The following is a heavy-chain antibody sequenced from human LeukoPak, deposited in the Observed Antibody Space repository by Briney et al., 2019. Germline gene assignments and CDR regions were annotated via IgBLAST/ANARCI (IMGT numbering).Heavy chain of an antibody. CDR3: AKAGSPPSYCDY. Sequence: GGSLRLSCATSGFTFSDYTMNWVRQAPGRGLEWVASISPTTSYIYYADSVKGRFTISRDNADNSVSLQMNSLRGEDTAVYYCAKAGSPPSYCDYWGQGTLVTVSS. CDR1: GFTFSDYT. V-gene: IGHV3-21*01. J-gene: IGHJ4*02. D-gene: IGHD3-10*01. CDR2: ISPTTSYI.